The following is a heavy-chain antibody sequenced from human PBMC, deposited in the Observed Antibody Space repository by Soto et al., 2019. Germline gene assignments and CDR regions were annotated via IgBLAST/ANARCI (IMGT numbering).Heavy chain of an antibody. CDR3: ERLGYCSSTSCRDY. J-gene: IGHJ4*02. Sequence: QVQLQQWGAGLLKPSETLSLTCAVYGGSFSGYYWSWIRQPPGKGLEWIGEINHSGSTNYNPSLKSRVTISVDTSKNQFSLKLSSVTAADTAVYYCERLGYCSSTSCRDYWGQGTLVTVSS. V-gene: IGHV4-34*01. CDR2: INHSGST. CDR1: GGSFSGYY. D-gene: IGHD2-2*01.